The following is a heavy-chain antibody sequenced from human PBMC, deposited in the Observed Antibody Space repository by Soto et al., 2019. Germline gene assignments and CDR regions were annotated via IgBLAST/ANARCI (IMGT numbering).Heavy chain of an antibody. CDR2: ITPIFGTT. D-gene: IGHD5-12*01. CDR1: GGTFSSYT. J-gene: IGHJ6*02. V-gene: IGHV1-69*06. CDR3: ASGVLVPRIYYYYEMDV. Sequence: QVQLVQSGAEVKKPGSSVKVSCKASGGTFSSYTIAWVRQAPGQGLEWMGGITPIFGTTNYAQKFQGRVTITADKSTTTAYMELSSLRFEDTAIYWCASGVLVPRIYYYYEMDVWGQGTTVTVSS.